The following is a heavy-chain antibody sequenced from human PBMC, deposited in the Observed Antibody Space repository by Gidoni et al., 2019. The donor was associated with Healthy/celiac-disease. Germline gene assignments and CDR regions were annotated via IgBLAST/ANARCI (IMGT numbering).Heavy chain of an antibody. CDR1: GFTFSSYG. V-gene: IGHV3-30*18. CDR2: ISYDGSNK. J-gene: IGHJ4*02. CDR3: AKDTRSDDILTGQDY. D-gene: IGHD3-9*01. Sequence: QVQLVESGGGVVQPGRSLRLSCAASGFTFSSYGMHWVRQAPGKGLEWVAVISYDGSNKYYADSVKGRFTISRVNSKNTLYLQMNSLRAEDTAVYYCAKDTRSDDILTGQDYWGQGTLVTVSS.